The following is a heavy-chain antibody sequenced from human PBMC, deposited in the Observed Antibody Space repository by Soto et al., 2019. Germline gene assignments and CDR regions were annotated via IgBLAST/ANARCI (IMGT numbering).Heavy chain of an antibody. CDR1: GHSFTKYW. Sequence: EEGLKIPCKGSGHSFTKYWIGWVRQMVGKGLEWMGIIYPGDSDTRYSPSFQGQVTISADKSISTAYRQWSSLKASDTAMYYCARPRMAAAGSDAFDIWGQGTMVTVS. J-gene: IGHJ3*02. CDR2: IYPGDSDT. CDR3: ARPRMAAAGSDAFDI. D-gene: IGHD6-13*01. V-gene: IGHV5-51*01.